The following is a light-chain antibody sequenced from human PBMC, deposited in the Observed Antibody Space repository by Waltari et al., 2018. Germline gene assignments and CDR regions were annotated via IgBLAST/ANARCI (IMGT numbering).Light chain of an antibody. J-gene: IGLJ3*02. CDR2: RNN. CDR3: SAWDSSLSAWV. Sequence: QAGLPQPPSVSKGLRQTATLTCTGNSTNVGNQGAAWLQQHQGHPPKLLSYRNNNRPSGISERFSATRSGNTASLTITGLQPEDEADYYCSAWDSSLSAWVFGGGTKLTVL. V-gene: IGLV10-54*04. CDR1: STNVGNQG.